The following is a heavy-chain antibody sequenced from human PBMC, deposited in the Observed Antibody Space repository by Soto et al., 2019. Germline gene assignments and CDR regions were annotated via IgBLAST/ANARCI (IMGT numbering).Heavy chain of an antibody. CDR3: TRGIWEMATIRPENY. V-gene: IGHV3-49*03. CDR1: GFTFGDYA. Sequence: GGSLRLCCTGSGFTFGDYAMSWFRQAPGKGLEWVGFIRSKPYGVTTEYAASVKGRFTISRDDSKSIAYLQMNSLTTEDTAVYYCTRGIWEMATIRPENYWGQGTHVTVSS. D-gene: IGHD5-12*01. J-gene: IGHJ4*02. CDR2: IRSKPYGVTT.